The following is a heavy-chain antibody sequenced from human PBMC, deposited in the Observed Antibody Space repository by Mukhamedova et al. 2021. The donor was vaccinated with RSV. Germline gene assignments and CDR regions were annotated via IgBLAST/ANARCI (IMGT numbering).Heavy chain of an antibody. J-gene: IGHJ4*02. V-gene: IGHV1-2*02. D-gene: IGHD2/OR15-2a*01. CDR2: GT. Sequence: GTNYAQKFQGRVTMTRDTSISTAYMELSSLRSDDTAVYYCARGAVIDRPDYWGQGNLVTVSS. CDR3: ARGAVIDRPDY.